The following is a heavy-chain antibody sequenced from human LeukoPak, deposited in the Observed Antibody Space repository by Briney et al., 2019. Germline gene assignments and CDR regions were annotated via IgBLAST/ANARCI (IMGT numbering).Heavy chain of an antibody. J-gene: IGHJ4*02. CDR1: GFTFSSYD. CDR3: ARASSDYDYVWGSYRPSAIDY. D-gene: IGHD3-16*02. Sequence: GGSLRLSCAASGFTFSSYDMHWVRQATGKGLEWVSAIGTAGDTYYPGSVKGRFTISRENAKNSLYLQMNSLRAEDTAVYYCARASSDYDYVWGSYRPSAIDYWGQGTLVTVSS. V-gene: IGHV3-13*01. CDR2: IGTAGDT.